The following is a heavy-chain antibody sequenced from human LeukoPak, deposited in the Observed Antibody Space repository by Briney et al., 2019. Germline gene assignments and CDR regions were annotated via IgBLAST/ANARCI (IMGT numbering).Heavy chain of an antibody. D-gene: IGHD6-13*01. CDR1: IFTFNNLW. V-gene: IGHV3-7*03. Sequence: GVPLTLPCTASIFTFNNLWMSCLRQAPGKGLKWVANIKQDGSEKYYVDSVKGRFTISRDNAQNSLYLQMNSLRAEDTAIYYCATSTAAAGTDWGQGTLVTVSS. CDR2: IKQDGSEK. CDR3: ATSTAAAGTD. J-gene: IGHJ4*02.